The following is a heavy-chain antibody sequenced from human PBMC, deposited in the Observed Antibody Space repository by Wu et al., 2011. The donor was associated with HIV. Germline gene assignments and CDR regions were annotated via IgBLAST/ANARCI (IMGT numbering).Heavy chain of an antibody. CDR3: GRGLMVI. J-gene: IGHJ4*02. CDR1: GGTFNSYG. CDR2: MNPLRGDS. V-gene: IGHV1-8*02. D-gene: IGHD2-21*01. Sequence: QVQLVQSGAAVKKPGSSVKVSCKASGGTFNSYGITWVRQAPGQGLEWMGWMNPLRGDSGFAPNFQGRVTMSRNTSIATAYMEVGGLRSEDSAVYYCGRGLMVIWGQGTLVTVSS.